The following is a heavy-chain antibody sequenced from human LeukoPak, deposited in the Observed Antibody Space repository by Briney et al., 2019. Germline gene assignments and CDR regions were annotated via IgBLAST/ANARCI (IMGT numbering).Heavy chain of an antibody. V-gene: IGHV4-30-4*07. J-gene: IGHJ5*02. CDR3: ARGGDSSGYEGRFDP. Sequence: SETLSLTCAVSGGSISRSGYSWSWIRQPPGKGLDWIAYIYYTGSTYYNPSLKSRVTISLDTSKNQFSLRLTSVTAADTAVYYCARGGDSSGYEGRFDPWGQGTLVTVSS. CDR2: IYYTGST. CDR1: GGSISRSGYS. D-gene: IGHD3-22*01.